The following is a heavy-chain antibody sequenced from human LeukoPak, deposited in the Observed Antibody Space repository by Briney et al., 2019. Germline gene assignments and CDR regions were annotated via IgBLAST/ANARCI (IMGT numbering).Heavy chain of an antibody. CDR1: GFTFTKYA. Sequence: GGSLRLSCAASGFTFTKYAMTWVRQAPGKGPEWVSGISGSGGSTYYAGSVRGRFTISRDNAKNTLYLQVNNLRAEDTAVYYCAKGTDSSRYYYYWGQGTLVTVTS. CDR2: ISGSGGST. J-gene: IGHJ4*02. D-gene: IGHD3-22*01. V-gene: IGHV3-23*01. CDR3: AKGTDSSRYYYY.